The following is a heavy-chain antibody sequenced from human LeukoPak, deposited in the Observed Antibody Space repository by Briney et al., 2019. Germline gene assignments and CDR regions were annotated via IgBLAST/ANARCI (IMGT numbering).Heavy chain of an antibody. D-gene: IGHD6-13*01. CDR3: AKDHGAAAGSLDY. V-gene: IGHV3-30*02. J-gene: IGHJ4*02. Sequence: PGGSLRLSCAASGFTFSSYGMHWVRQAPGKGLEWVAFIRYDGSNKYYADSVKGRFTISRDNSKNTLYLRMNSPRAEDTAVYYCAKDHGAAAGSLDYWGQGTLVTVSS. CDR2: IRYDGSNK. CDR1: GFTFSSYG.